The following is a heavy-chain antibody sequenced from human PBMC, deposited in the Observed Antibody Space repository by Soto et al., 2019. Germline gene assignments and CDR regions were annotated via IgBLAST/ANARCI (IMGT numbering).Heavy chain of an antibody. CDR1: GGSISSSSYY. D-gene: IGHD3-3*01. J-gene: IGHJ4*02. CDR3: ARRGYYDFWSGYYTLSYFDY. CDR2: IYYSGST. V-gene: IGHV4-39*01. Sequence: SETLSLTCTVSGGSISSSSYYWGWIRQPPGKGLEWIGSIYYSGSTYYNPSLKSRVTISVDTSKNQFSLKLSSVTAADTAVYYCARRGYYDFWSGYYTLSYFDYWGQGTLVTVSS.